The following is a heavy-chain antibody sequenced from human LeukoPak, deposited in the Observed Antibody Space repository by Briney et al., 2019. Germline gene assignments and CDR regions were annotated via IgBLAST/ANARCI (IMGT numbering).Heavy chain of an antibody. Sequence: ASVKVSCKASGYTFTGYYMHWVRQAPGQGLEWMGWINPNSGGTNYAQKFQGRVTMTRDTSISTAYMELSSLRSDDTAVYFCARHVYCRSTSCSYYYYYMDVWGKGTTVTVSS. J-gene: IGHJ6*03. CDR2: INPNSGGT. V-gene: IGHV1-2*02. CDR1: GYTFTGYY. D-gene: IGHD2-2*01. CDR3: ARHVYCRSTSCSYYYYYMDV.